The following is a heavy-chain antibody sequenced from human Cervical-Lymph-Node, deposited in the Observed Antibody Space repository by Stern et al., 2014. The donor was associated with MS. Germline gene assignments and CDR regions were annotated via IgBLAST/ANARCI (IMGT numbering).Heavy chain of an antibody. CDR3: ARTVGAIQNS. CDR2: IKPDGSES. CDR1: GFTFSSYW. J-gene: IGHJ4*02. Sequence: QLVQSGGGLVQPGGSLRLSCAASGFTFSSYWMTWVRQAPGKGLECLANIKPDGSESFYVDSVKGRFTISRDNARTSLYLQMNSLRDDDTAVYYCARTVGAIQNSWGQGTLVTVSS. V-gene: IGHV3-7*01. D-gene: IGHD1-26*01.